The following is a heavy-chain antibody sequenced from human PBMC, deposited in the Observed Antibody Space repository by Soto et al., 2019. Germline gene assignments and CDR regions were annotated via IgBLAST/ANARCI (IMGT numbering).Heavy chain of an antibody. D-gene: IGHD2-21*01. V-gene: IGHV3-23*01. CDR1: GFTISTYA. CDR2: VTGSGGQI. Sequence: EVQLLESGGGLVQPGGSLRLSCSTSGFTISTYAMTMVRPAPGKGPEGGSGVTGSGGQIHYADSVKGRFTISKDNSKNTLYLQMSSLRDEDTALYYCAKDAVYNDGLWLMDSWGQGTLVTVSS. J-gene: IGHJ5*02. CDR3: AKDAVYNDGLWLMDS.